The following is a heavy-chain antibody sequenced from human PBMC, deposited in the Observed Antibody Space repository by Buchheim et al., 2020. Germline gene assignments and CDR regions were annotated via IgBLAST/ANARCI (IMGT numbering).Heavy chain of an antibody. V-gene: IGHV4-39*07. D-gene: IGHD5-24*01. CDR3: ARFDGYNLAPRV. J-gene: IGHJ4*02. CDR2: IYYSGST. Sequence: QLQLQESGPGLVKPSETLSLTCTVSGGSISSSSYYWGWIRQPPGKGLEWIGSIYYSGSTYYNPSLKSRVTISIDTSTNQFSLKLSSVTAADTAVYYCARFDGYNLAPRVWGQGTL. CDR1: GGSISSSSYY.